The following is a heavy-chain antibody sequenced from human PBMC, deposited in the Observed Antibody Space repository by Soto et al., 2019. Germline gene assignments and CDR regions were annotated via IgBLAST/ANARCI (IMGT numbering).Heavy chain of an antibody. CDR3: AGMNSWPAAHPMSRMEYYYGMDV. V-gene: IGHV4-39*01. CDR1: GGSISSSSYY. Sequence: SETLSLTCTVSGGSISSSSYYWGWIRQPPGKGLEWIGSIYYSGSTYYNPSLKSRVTISVDTSKNQFSMKLSSVTAADTAVYYCAGMNSWPAAHPMSRMEYYYGMDVWGQGTTVTVS. CDR2: IYYSGST. J-gene: IGHJ6*02. D-gene: IGHD2-2*01.